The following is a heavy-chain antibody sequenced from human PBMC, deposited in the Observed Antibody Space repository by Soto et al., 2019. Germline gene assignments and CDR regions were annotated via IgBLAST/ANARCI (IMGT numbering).Heavy chain of an antibody. CDR3: AKLSVGGGDYFDY. J-gene: IGHJ4*02. V-gene: IGHV3-23*01. D-gene: IGHD2-21*01. Sequence: EVQLLESGGGLVQPGGSLRLSCAASGFTFSSYAMSWVRQAPGKGLEWVSAISGSGGSTYYADSVKGRFTISRDNSENTLYLQMNSLRAEDTAVYYCAKLSVGGGDYFDYWGQGTLVTVSS. CDR1: GFTFSSYA. CDR2: ISGSGGST.